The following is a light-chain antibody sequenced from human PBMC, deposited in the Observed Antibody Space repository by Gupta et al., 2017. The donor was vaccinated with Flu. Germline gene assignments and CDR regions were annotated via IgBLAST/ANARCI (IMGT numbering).Light chain of an antibody. CDR3: QHYEKWTPLIT. J-gene: IGKJ5*01. Sequence: VLTQSPATLSVSPGEGATLTCRSSQRVRNYLAWYQRKPAQAPRLLNYDTSDSVTGIPGRFSGCSSETDFTHFISRLQSEESAIDDGQHYEKWTPLITFGQGTRLEIK. V-gene: IGKV3-15*01. CDR2: DTS. CDR1: QRVRNY.